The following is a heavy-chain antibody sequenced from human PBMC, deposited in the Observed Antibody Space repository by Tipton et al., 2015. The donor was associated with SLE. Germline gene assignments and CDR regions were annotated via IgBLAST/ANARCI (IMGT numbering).Heavy chain of an antibody. D-gene: IGHD5-24*01. J-gene: IGHJ4*02. CDR1: GYFISSGYY. V-gene: IGHV4-38-2*01. CDR2: IYHRGST. Sequence: TLSLTCGVSGYFISSGYYWGWIRQPPGKGLEWIGNIYHRGSTSYNPSLKSRATISVDTSKNQFSLRLSSVTAADTAVYYCVRGYNYGPGYYFDYWGRGTLVTVSS. CDR3: VRGYNYGPGYYFDY.